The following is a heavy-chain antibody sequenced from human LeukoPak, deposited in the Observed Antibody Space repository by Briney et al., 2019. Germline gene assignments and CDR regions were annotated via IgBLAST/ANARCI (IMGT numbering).Heavy chain of an antibody. CDR2: ILSDGSKE. D-gene: IGHD4-17*01. J-gene: IGHJ4*02. Sequence: GGSLRLSCAASGFTFSSYGMHWVRQAPGKGLEWVAVILSDGSKEFYTDSVKGRFTISRDNSKNTLYLQMNSLRAEDTAVYYCARGTTAFDYWGQGTLVTVSS. V-gene: IGHV3-33*01. CDR1: GFTFSSYG. CDR3: ARGTTAFDY.